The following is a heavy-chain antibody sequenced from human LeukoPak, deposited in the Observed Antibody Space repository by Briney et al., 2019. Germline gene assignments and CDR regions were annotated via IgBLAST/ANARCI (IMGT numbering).Heavy chain of an antibody. J-gene: IGHJ4*02. CDR1: EYTPTELS. D-gene: IGHD1-26*01. Sequence: ASVKVSCKVSEYTPTELSMHWVRQAPGKGLEWMGGFDPEDGETIYAQKFQGRVTMTEDTSTDTAYMELSSLRSEDTAVYYCATDLRASGSYRPLRWGQGTLVTVSS. V-gene: IGHV1-24*01. CDR3: ATDLRASGSYRPLR. CDR2: FDPEDGET.